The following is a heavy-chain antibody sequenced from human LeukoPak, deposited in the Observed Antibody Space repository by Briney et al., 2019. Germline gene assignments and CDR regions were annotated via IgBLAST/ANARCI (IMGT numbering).Heavy chain of an antibody. V-gene: IGHV3-53*01. D-gene: IGHD4-17*01. CDR1: GFTVSSNY. Sequence: GGSLRLSCAASGFTVSSNYMSWVRQAPGKGLEWASFIYSGGNTHYSDSVKGRFTISRDNSKNTLYLQMNSLRAEDTAVYYCARRAGEYSHPYDYWGQGTLVTVSS. J-gene: IGHJ4*02. CDR2: IYSGGNT. CDR3: ARRAGEYSHPYDY.